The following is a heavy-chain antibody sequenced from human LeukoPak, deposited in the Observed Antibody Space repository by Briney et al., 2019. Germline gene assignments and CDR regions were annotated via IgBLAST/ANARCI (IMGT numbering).Heavy chain of an antibody. V-gene: IGHV4-59*01. J-gene: IGHJ5*02. CDR2: IYYSGST. Sequence: PSETLSLTCTVSGGSISSYYWSWIRQPPGKGLEWIGYIYYSGSTNYNPSLKSRVTISVDTSKNQFSLKLSSVTAADTAVYYCARDYYGSGGNWFDPWGQGTLVTVSS. CDR1: GGSISSYY. D-gene: IGHD3-10*01. CDR3: ARDYYGSGGNWFDP.